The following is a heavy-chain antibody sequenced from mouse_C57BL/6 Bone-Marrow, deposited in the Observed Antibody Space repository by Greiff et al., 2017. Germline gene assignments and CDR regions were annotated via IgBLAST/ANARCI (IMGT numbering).Heavy chain of an antibody. CDR2: IYPGSGST. V-gene: IGHV1-55*01. CDR1: GYTFTSYW. D-gene: IGHD1-1*01. CDR3: ARDYCSRPGVY. J-gene: IGHJ3*01. Sequence: VQLQQPGAELVKPGASVKMSCKASGYTFTSYWITWVKQRPGQGLEWIGDIYPGSGSTNYNEKFKSKATLTIDKSSSTAYMQLSSLTSEDSAVYYWARDYCSRPGVYWRQGTLVTVSA.